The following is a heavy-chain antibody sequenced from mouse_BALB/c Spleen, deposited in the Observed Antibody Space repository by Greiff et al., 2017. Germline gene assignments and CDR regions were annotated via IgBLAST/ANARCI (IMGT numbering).Heavy chain of an antibody. CDR1: GYTFTDYE. V-gene: IGHV1-15*01. CDR3: TRVKARGYGNYGFAY. Sequence: VKLQQSGAELVRPGASVTLSCKASGYTFTDYEMHWVKQTPVHGLEWIGAIDPETGGTAYNQKFKGKATLTADKSSSTAYMELRSLTSEDSAVYYCTRVKARGYGNYGFAYWGQGTLVTVSA. J-gene: IGHJ3*01. D-gene: IGHD2-1*01. CDR2: IDPETGGT.